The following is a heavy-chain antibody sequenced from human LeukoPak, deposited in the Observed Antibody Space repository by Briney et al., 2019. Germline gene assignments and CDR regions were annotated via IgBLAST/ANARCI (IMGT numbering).Heavy chain of an antibody. CDR2: ISGSSGTT. V-gene: IGHV3-48*04. J-gene: IGHJ4*02. Sequence: GGPLRLSCAASGFTDSSNYMNWVRQAPGKGLEGVYAISGSSGTTYYADSAKGRWTGSRDNTKSSLYLQMNSLRAEDTAVYYCAKSAYCGIGCFRFDQWGQGTLVTVSS. CDR1: GFTDSSNY. CDR3: AKSAYCGIGCFRFDQ. D-gene: IGHD2-21*02.